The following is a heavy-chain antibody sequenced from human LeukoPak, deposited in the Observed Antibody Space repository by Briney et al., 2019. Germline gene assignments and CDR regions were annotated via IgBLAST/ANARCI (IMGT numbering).Heavy chain of an antibody. CDR2: ISGSGGST. CDR3: AKVGNYYDSSGYHYDAFDI. Sequence: GGSLRLSCAASGFTFSSYAMSWVRQAPGKGLEWVSAISGSGGSTYYADSVKGRFTISRDNSKNTLYLQMNSLRAEDTAVYYCAKVGNYYDSSGYHYDAFDIWGRGTMVTVSS. CDR1: GFTFSSYA. J-gene: IGHJ3*02. D-gene: IGHD3-22*01. V-gene: IGHV3-23*01.